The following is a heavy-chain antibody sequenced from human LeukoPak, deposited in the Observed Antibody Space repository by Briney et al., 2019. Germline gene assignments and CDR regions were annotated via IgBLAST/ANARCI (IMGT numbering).Heavy chain of an antibody. CDR3: ATDYYYDSSGSYYTVDY. Sequence: ASVKVSYKVSGYTLTELSMHWVRQAPGKGLEWMGGFDPEDGETFYAQKFQGRVTMTEDTSTDTAYMELSSLRSEDTAVYYCATDYYYDSSGSYYTVDYWGQGTLVIVSS. CDR1: GYTLTELS. CDR2: FDPEDGET. J-gene: IGHJ4*02. V-gene: IGHV1-24*01. D-gene: IGHD3-22*01.